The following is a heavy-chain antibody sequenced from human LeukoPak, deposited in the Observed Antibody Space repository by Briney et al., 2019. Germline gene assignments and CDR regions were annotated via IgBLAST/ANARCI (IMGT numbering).Heavy chain of an antibody. CDR3: VRVAGDGSYYWDYYYYMDV. V-gene: IGHV3-74*01. CDR2: INSDGSST. CDR1: GFTFSSYW. D-gene: IGHD1-26*01. J-gene: IGHJ6*03. Sequence: PGGSLRLSCAASGFTFSSYWMHWVRQAPGKGLVWVSRINSDGSSTSYADSVKGRFTISRDNAKNSLYLQTNTLRAEDTALYYCVRVAGDGSYYWDYYYYMDVWGKGTTVTVSS.